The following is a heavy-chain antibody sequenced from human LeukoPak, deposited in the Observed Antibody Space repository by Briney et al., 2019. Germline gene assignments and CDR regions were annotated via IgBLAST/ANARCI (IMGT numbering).Heavy chain of an antibody. CDR1: GFTFDNYA. CDR2: ISWNSGTI. D-gene: IGHD3-3*01. V-gene: IGHV3-9*01. J-gene: IGHJ5*02. Sequence: PGGSLRLSCAASGFTFDNYAMHWVRQAPGKGLEWVSGISWNSGTIGYADSVKGRFTISRDNAKNTLYLQMNSLRAEDTAVYYCARERLRYYDFWSGLLSHNWFDPWGQGTLVTVSS. CDR3: ARERLRYYDFWSGLLSHNWFDP.